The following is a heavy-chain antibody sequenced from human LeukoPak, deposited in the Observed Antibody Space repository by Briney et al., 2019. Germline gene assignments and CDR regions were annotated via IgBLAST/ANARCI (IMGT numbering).Heavy chain of an antibody. CDR2: IYYSGST. D-gene: IGHD3-10*01. Sequence: SETLSLTCTVSGGSISSSSYYWGWIRQPPGKGLEWIRSIYYSGSTYYNPSLKSRVTISVDTSKNQFSLKLRSVTAADTAVYYCARGPRFGELLWHWFDPWGQGTLVTVSS. V-gene: IGHV4-39*07. J-gene: IGHJ5*02. CDR1: GGSISSSSYY. CDR3: ARGPRFGELLWHWFDP.